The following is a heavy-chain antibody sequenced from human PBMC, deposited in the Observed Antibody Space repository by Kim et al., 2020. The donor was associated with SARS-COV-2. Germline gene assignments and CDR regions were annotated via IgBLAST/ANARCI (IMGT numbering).Heavy chain of an antibody. CDR2: INPNSGGT. CDR3: ARDSEPKLELPYYYYYGMDV. J-gene: IGHJ6*02. CDR1: GYTFTGYY. V-gene: IGHV1-2*06. Sequence: ASVKVSCKASGYTFTGYYMHWVRQAPGQGLEWMGRINPNSGGTNYAQKFQGRVTMTRDTSISTAYMELSRLRSDDTAVYYCARDSEPKLELPYYYYYGMDVWGQGTTVTVSS. D-gene: IGHD1-7*01.